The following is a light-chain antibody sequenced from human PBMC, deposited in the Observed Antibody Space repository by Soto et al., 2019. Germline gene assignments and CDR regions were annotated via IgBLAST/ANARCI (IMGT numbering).Light chain of an antibody. CDR1: SSNIGTDYD. V-gene: IGLV1-40*01. J-gene: IGLJ3*02. Sequence: QSVLTQPPSVSGAPGQRVTISCTGSSSNIGTDYDVHWYRHLPGTAPKLLIYGNTHRPSGVPDRFSGSKSGTSASLAITGLQDEDEADYYCHSYDTTLSGSVFGGGTKLTGL. CDR3: HSYDTTLSGSV. CDR2: GNT.